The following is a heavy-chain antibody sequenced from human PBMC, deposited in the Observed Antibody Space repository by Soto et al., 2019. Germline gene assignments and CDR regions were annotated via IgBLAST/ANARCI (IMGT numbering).Heavy chain of an antibody. Sequence: SETLSLTCTVSGGSIGSVGYYWSWIRQHPGKGLEWIGYIYYSGSTYYNPSLKSRVTISVDTSKNQFSLKLSSVTAADTAVYYCARDFWSGYFAFDIWGQGTMVTVSS. CDR2: IYYSGST. D-gene: IGHD3-3*01. CDR1: GGSIGSVGYY. CDR3: ARDFWSGYFAFDI. J-gene: IGHJ3*02. V-gene: IGHV4-31*03.